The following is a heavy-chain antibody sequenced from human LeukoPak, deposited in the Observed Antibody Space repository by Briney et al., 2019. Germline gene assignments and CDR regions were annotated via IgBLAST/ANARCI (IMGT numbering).Heavy chain of an antibody. V-gene: IGHV4-59*01. CDR2: NSGST. CDR3: ARKDGDY. D-gene: IGHD2-15*01. J-gene: IGHJ4*02. Sequence: SETLSLTCTVSGGSISSYHWSWIRQPPVKGLEWIGYNSGSTNYNPSLKSRVTISVDTSKNQVSLKLSSVTAADTAVYYCARKDGDYWGQGILVTVSS. CDR1: GGSISSYH.